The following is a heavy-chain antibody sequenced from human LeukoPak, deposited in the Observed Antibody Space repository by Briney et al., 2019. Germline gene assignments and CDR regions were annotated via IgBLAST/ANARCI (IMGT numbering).Heavy chain of an antibody. D-gene: IGHD5-18*01. CDR2: IYYSGST. J-gene: IGHJ4*02. V-gene: IGHV4-39*07. Sequence: SETLSLTCTVSGGSISSSSYYWGWIRQPPGKGLEWIGSIYYSGSTYYNPSLKSRVTISVDTSKNQFSLKLSSVTAGDTAVYYCASKRGYSYGLADYWGQGTLVTVSS. CDR1: GGSISSSSYY. CDR3: ASKRGYSYGLADY.